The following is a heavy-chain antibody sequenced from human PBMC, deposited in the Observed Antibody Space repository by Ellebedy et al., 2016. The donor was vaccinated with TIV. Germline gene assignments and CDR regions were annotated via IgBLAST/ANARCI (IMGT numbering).Heavy chain of an antibody. Sequence: ASVKVSCKTSGYTFTGQFIHWVRQAPGQGLEWMGWINPNSAGTNYAQTFQGRVTLTRYTSISTAYMELSKLRSDDTALYFCARAPFYYDSTGFPPGAFVDWGQGTLVTVSS. CDR3: ARAPFYYDSTGFPPGAFVD. J-gene: IGHJ4*02. V-gene: IGHV1-2*02. D-gene: IGHD3-22*01. CDR2: INPNSAGT. CDR1: GYTFTGQF.